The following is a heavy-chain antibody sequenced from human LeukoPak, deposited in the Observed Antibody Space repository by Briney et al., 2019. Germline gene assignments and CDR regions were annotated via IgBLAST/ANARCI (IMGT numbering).Heavy chain of an antibody. Sequence: SQTLSLTCAISGDSLSSNSAAWNWIRQSPSRGLEWLGRTYYRSKWYNDYAVSVKSRITINPDTSKNQFSLQLNSVTPEDTAVYYCARVSGLDDILTGYYTYYFDYWGQGTLVTVSS. V-gene: IGHV6-1*01. J-gene: IGHJ4*02. CDR1: GDSLSSNSAA. D-gene: IGHD3-9*01. CDR3: ARVSGLDDILTGYYTYYFDY. CDR2: TYYRSKWYN.